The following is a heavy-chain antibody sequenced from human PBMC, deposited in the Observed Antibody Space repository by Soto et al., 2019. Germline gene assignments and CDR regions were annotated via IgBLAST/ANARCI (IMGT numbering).Heavy chain of an antibody. CDR1: GFTFSSYA. J-gene: IGHJ5*02. CDR2: ISYDGSNK. V-gene: IGHV3-30-3*01. D-gene: IGHD6-19*01. CDR3: ARDRSGYSSGWYNIWFDP. Sequence: GGSLRLSCAASGFTFSSYAMHWVRQAPGKGLEWVAVISYDGSNKYYADSVKGRFTISRDNSKNTLYLQMNSLRAEDTAVYYCARDRSGYSSGWYNIWFDPWGQGTLVTVSS.